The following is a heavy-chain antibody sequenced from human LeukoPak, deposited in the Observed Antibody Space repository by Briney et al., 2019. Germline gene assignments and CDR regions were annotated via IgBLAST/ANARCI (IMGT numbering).Heavy chain of an antibody. CDR1: GGSISSYY. V-gene: IGHV4-4*09. Sequence: SETRSLTCTVSGGSISSYYWSWIRQPPGKGLEWIGYIYTSGSTNYNPSLRSRVTISVDTSKNQFSLKLSSVTAADTAVYYCARRPRDYGDYFDYWGQGTLVTVSS. CDR2: IYTSGST. J-gene: IGHJ4*02. D-gene: IGHD4-17*01. CDR3: ARRPRDYGDYFDY.